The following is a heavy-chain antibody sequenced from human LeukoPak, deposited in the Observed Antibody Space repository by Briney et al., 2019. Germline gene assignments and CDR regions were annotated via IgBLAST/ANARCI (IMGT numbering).Heavy chain of an antibody. J-gene: IGHJ4*02. CDR3: ARDRGSDDPIDY. CDR2: IWHDGKHK. CDR1: GFTFSSYG. D-gene: IGHD2-15*01. V-gene: IGHV3-33*01. Sequence: PGRSLRLSCAASGFTFSSYGMHRVRQAPGKGLGWVAVIWHDGKHKFYADSVKGRFTISRDNSKNTLYLQMNSLRAEDTAVYYCARDRGSDDPIDYWGQGTPVTVSS.